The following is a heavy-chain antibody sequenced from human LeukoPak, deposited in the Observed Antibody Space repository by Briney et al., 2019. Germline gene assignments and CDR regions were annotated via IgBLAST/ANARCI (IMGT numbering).Heavy chain of an antibody. CDR2: INHSGST. J-gene: IGHJ6*03. CDR3: ARSSRDYVWGSYRHPTNYYYYYMDV. V-gene: IGHV4-34*01. D-gene: IGHD3-16*02. Sequence: SETLSLTCAVYGGSFSGYYWSWIRQPPGKGLEWIGEINHSGSTNYNPSLKSRVTISVDTSKNQFSLKLRSVAAAATAVYYCARSSRDYVWGSYRHPTNYYYYYMDVWGKGTTVTVSS. CDR1: GGSFSGYY.